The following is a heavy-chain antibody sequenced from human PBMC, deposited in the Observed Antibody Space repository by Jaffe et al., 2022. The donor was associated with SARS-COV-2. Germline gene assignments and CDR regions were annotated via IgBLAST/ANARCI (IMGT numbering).Heavy chain of an antibody. CDR1: GFSLSTSGVG. V-gene: IGHV2-5*02. Sequence: QITLKESGPTLVKPTQTLTLTCSFSGFSLSTSGVGVGWIRQPPGKALEWLALIYWDDYERYSPSLKGRLTITKDTSKNQVVLTMANMDPVDTATYYCVYGRALHPNGWFDPWGQGTLVTVSS. CDR3: VYGRALHPNGWFDP. CDR2: IYWDDYE. J-gene: IGHJ5*02.